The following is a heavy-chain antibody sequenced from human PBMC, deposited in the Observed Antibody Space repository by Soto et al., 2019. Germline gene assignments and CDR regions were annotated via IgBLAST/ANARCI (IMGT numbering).Heavy chain of an antibody. CDR3: ARDGYYDSSGPTDY. CDR2: IIPIFGTA. D-gene: IGHD3-22*01. V-gene: IGHV1-69*13. CDR1: GGTFSSYA. Sequence: GASVKVSCKASGGTFSSYAISWVRQAPGQGLEWMGGIIPIFGTANYAQKFQGRVTITADESTSTAYMEPSSLRSEDTAVYYCARDGYYDSSGPTDYWGQGTLVTVSS. J-gene: IGHJ4*02.